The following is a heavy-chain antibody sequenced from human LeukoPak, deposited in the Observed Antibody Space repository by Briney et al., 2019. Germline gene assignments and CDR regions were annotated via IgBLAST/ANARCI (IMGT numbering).Heavy chain of an antibody. D-gene: IGHD1-26*01. J-gene: IGHJ6*03. V-gene: IGHV1-69*13. CDR1: GYTFTGYY. CDR3: ARAWGGSYYREYYYMDV. CDR2: IIPIFGTA. Sequence: GASVKVSCKASGYTFTGYYMHWVRQAPGQGLEWMGGIIPIFGTANYAQKFQGRVTITADESTSTAYMELSSLRSEDTAVYYCARAWGGSYYREYYYMDVWGKGTTVTVSS.